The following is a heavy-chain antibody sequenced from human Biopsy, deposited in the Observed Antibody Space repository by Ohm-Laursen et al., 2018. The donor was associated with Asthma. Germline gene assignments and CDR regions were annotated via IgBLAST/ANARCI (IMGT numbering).Heavy chain of an antibody. CDR3: ARGDSSGWSHYYFDY. CDR2: IYSGGTS. Sequence: GSLRLSCSASGFTVSRDHMFWVRQAPGKGLEWVSVIYSGGTSDTADSVRGRFTISRDFYKNTLYLQMDGLRAEDTAVYYCARGDSSGWSHYYFDYWGQGTLVTVSS. D-gene: IGHD6-19*01. CDR1: GFTVSRDH. V-gene: IGHV3-53*01. J-gene: IGHJ4*02.